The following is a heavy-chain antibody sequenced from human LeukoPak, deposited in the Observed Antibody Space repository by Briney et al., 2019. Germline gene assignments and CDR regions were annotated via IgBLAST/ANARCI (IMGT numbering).Heavy chain of an antibody. Sequence: SETLSLTCTVSGYSIRSGFYWGWIRQPPGKGLEWIGSIYYSGSTYYNPSLKSRVTISVDTSKNQFSLKLSSVTAADTAVYYCAREYYYDSSGYYFNWFDPWGQGTLVTVSS. V-gene: IGHV4-38-2*02. CDR1: GYSIRSGFY. J-gene: IGHJ5*02. CDR2: IYYSGST. CDR3: AREYYYDSSGYYFNWFDP. D-gene: IGHD3-22*01.